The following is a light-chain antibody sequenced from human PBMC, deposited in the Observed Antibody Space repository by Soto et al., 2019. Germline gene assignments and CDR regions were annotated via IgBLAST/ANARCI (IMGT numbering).Light chain of an antibody. J-gene: IGKJ1*01. CDR2: DAS. Sequence: EIVLTQSPATLSLCTGERATLSCRASQSVSSYLAWYQQKPGQAPRLLIYDASNRATGIPARFSGSGSGTDFTLTISSLEPEDFAVYYCQQRSNWPWTFGQGTKVDIK. CDR3: QQRSNWPWT. CDR1: QSVSSY. V-gene: IGKV3-11*01.